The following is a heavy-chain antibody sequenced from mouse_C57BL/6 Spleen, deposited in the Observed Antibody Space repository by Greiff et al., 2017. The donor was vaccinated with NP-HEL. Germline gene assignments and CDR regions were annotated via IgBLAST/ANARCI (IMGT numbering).Heavy chain of an antibody. J-gene: IGHJ4*01. CDR3: ARDAEVGNYSALDC. Sequence: VQLQQPGAELVKPGASVKLSCKASGYTFTSYWMHWVKQRPGQGLEWIGMIHPNSGSTNYNEKFKSKATLPVDKSSSADYRQLSSLESGGSAVYQCARDAEVGNYSALDCWGQGTSVTVSS. CDR1: GYTFTSYW. D-gene: IGHD1-1*02. CDR2: IHPNSGST. V-gene: IGHV1-64*01.